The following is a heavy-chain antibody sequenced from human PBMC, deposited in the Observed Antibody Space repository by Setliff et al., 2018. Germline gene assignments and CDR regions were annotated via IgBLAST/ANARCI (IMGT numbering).Heavy chain of an antibody. J-gene: IGHJ4*02. V-gene: IGHV3-7*01. Sequence: GGSLRLSCAASGFSLSIFWMSWVRQAPGKGLEWVASIKQDGSDKYYVDSVKGRFTISRDNSKNILYLQMNSLRPEDTAVYYCARTCSGSGCYAGLESWGQGTPVTVSS. CDR3: ARTCSGSGCYAGLES. CDR2: IKQDGSDK. CDR1: GFSLSIFW. D-gene: IGHD2-15*01.